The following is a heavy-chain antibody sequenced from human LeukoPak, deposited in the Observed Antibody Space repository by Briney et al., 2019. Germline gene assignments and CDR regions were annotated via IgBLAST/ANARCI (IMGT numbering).Heavy chain of an antibody. CDR1: GFMLSGYN. J-gene: IGHJ3*02. D-gene: IGHD2-2*02. V-gene: IGHV3-48*01. CDR3: GRLPILNNQVLYTSWDAFDI. CDR2: ISISGDTI. Sequence: GGSLRLSCTVSGFMLSGYNMNWVRQAPGKGLEWISYISISGDTIYYADSVKGRFTTSRDNAKNSLYLQMSSLRAEDTAVYYCGRLPILNNQVLYTSWDAFDIWGRGTMVSVSS.